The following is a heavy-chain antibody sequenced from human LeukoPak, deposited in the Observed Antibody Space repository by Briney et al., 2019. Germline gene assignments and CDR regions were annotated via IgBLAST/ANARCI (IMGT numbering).Heavy chain of an antibody. CDR3: ARDYSYGTAIDY. J-gene: IGHJ4*02. D-gene: IGHD5-18*01. CDR1: GYTFTSYG. V-gene: IGHV1-18*01. Sequence: ASVKVSCKASGYTFTSYGVSWVRQAPGQGLEWMGWISAYNGNTNYAQKLQGRVTTTTDTSTSTAYMELRSLRSDDTAVYYCARDYSYGTAIDYWGQGTLVTVSS. CDR2: ISAYNGNT.